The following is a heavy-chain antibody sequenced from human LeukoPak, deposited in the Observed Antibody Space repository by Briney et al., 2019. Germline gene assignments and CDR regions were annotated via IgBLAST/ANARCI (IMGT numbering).Heavy chain of an antibody. CDR3: AEGYNPYYFDY. D-gene: IGHD1-14*01. J-gene: IGHJ4*02. V-gene: IGHV4-59*01. CDR2: IYYSGST. Sequence: SETLSLTCTVSGGSISSYYWSWIRQPPGKGLEWIGYIYYSGSTNYNPSLKSRVTISVDTSKNQFSLKLSSVTAADTAVYYCAEGYNPYYFDYWGRGTLVTVSS. CDR1: GGSISSYY.